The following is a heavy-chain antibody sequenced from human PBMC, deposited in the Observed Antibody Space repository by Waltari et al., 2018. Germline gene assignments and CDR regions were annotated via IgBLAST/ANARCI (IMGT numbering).Heavy chain of an antibody. V-gene: IGHV1-69*05. Sequence: QVQLVQSGAEVKKPGSSVKVSCKASGGTFSSYAISWVRQAPGQGLEWMGGSIPSFGTANYEQKFQGRVTITTDESTSTAYMELSSLRAEDTAVYYCAKSFEGGSNWNYDYWGQGTLVTVSS. CDR2: SIPSFGTA. D-gene: IGHD1-7*01. CDR1: GGTFSSYA. CDR3: AKSFEGGSNWNYDY. J-gene: IGHJ4*02.